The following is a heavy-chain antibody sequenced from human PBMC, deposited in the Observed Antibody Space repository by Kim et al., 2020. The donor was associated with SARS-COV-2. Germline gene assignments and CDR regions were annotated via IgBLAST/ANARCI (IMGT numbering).Heavy chain of an antibody. V-gene: IGHV3-53*01. CDR2: ICSGGST. CDR3: ARGYGDYYFDY. J-gene: IGHJ4*02. D-gene: IGHD4-17*01. Sequence: GGSLRLSCAASGFTVSSNDINWVRQAPGKGLEWVAVICSGGSTYYSDSVEGRFTISSDNSKNTLYLQMNSLRAEDTAVYFCARGYGDYYFDYWGQGTLVTVSS. CDR1: GFTVSSND.